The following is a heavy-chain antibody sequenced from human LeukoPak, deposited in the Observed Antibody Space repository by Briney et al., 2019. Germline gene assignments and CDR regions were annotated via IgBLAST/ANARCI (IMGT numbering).Heavy chain of an antibody. CDR3: ARDHRPLRRGYIGGY. V-gene: IGHV3-7*03. Sequence: AGGSLRVSCAASGFTFSSNWMSWVRQAAGKGLEWVANINPDGTTKLYVGSGTGRFTISRDNARNSLYLQMNSLRAEDTAVYYCARDHRPLRRGYIGGYWGQGTLVTVSS. J-gene: IGHJ4*02. CDR1: GFTFSSNW. D-gene: IGHD5-12*01. CDR2: INPDGTTK.